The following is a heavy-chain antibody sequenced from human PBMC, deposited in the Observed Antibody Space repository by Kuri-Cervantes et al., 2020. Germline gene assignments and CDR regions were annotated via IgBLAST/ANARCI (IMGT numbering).Heavy chain of an antibody. Sequence: SVKVSCKASGGTFGSYAISWVRQAPGQGLEWMGGIIPIFGTANYAQKFQGRVTITADESTSTAYMELSSLRSEDTAVYYCAIDPIAVAGPQTPTFDYWGQGTLVTDSS. CDR3: AIDPIAVAGPQTPTFDY. CDR1: GGTFGSYA. D-gene: IGHD6-19*01. J-gene: IGHJ4*02. CDR2: IIPIFGTA. V-gene: IGHV1-69*13.